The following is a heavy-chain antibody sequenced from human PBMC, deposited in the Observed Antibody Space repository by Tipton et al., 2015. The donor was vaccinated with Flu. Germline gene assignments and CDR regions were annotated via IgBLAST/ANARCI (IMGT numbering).Heavy chain of an antibody. CDR1: GYTFTSYG. J-gene: IGHJ5*02. Sequence: QSGAEVKKPGASVKVSCKASGYTFTSYGISWVRQAPGQGLEWMGWISAYNGNTNYTQKLQGRVTMTTDTSTSTAYMELRSLRSDDTAVYYCARDPGGPWGVVSENWFDPWGHGTLVTVSS. CDR2: ISAYNGNT. CDR3: ARDPGGPWGVVSENWFDP. V-gene: IGHV1-18*01. D-gene: IGHD2-15*01.